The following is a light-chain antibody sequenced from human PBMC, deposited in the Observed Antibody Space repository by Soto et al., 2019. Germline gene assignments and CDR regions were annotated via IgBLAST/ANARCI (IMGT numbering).Light chain of an antibody. Sequence: MLTQSPSTLSLSQGESATLSCRASPSVXNDLDWYKRKPGQPPRILSSGEFNRAAGIPARFSGSGSGKDFTLTISSLEPEDSAVYYCRQRNIWPTGTFGQGTRLEIK. V-gene: IGKV3-11*01. CDR3: RQRNIWPTGT. CDR1: PSVXND. J-gene: IGKJ5*01. CDR2: GEF.